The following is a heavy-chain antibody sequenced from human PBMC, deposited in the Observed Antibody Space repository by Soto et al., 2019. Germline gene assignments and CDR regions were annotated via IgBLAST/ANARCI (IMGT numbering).Heavy chain of an antibody. J-gene: IGHJ6*03. CDR1: GFTFSSYW. V-gene: IGHV3-7*01. Sequence: GGSLRLSCAASGFTFSSYWMSWVRQAPGKGLEWVANIKQDGSEKYYVDSVKGRFTISRDNAKNSLYLQMNSLRAEDTAVYYCARVRFFGRLVYYYYMDVWGKGTTVTVSS. D-gene: IGHD3-3*01. CDR3: ARVRFFGRLVYYYYMDV. CDR2: IKQDGSEK.